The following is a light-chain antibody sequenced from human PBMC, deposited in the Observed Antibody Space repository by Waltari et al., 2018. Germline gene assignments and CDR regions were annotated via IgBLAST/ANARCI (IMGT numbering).Light chain of an antibody. CDR1: QSITSNY. CDR3: QQCGRSLYT. J-gene: IGKJ2*01. Sequence: EIVLTQSPGTLSLSPGERATLPCRASQSITSNYLAWYQKRPGQAPRLLIYDASTRATGIPDRFSGSGSGTDFTLTISRLEPEDFAVYYCQQCGRSLYTFGQGTTLEIK. CDR2: DAS. V-gene: IGKV3-20*01.